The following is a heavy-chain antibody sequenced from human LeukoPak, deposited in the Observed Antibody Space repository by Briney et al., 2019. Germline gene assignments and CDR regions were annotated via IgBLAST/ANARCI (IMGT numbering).Heavy chain of an antibody. CDR2: ISGGGGST. D-gene: IGHD6-13*01. CDR3: AKGSVYSSSWVDWFDP. CDR1: GFTFSSYA. V-gene: IGHV3-23*01. J-gene: IGHJ5*02. Sequence: GGSLRLSCAASGFTFSSYAMSWVRQAPGKGLEWVSTISGGGGSTYYADSVKGRFTISRDNSKNTLYLQMNSLRAEDTAVYYCAKGSVYSSSWVDWFDPWGQGTLVTVSS.